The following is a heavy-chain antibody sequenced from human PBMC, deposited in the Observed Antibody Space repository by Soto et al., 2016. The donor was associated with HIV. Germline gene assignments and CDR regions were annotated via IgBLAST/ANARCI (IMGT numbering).Heavy chain of an antibody. D-gene: IGHD1-1*01. Sequence: EVQLVESGGGLVQPGGSLRLSCAASGFKFGHYWMHWVRQGPGKGLVWVSTINSDGTRASYADSMKGRFTISRDNIRNTLFLQMNRLRAGDSAVYYCSREGDGEHSTNYAMDVWGQGTTVIVSS. CDR1: GFKFGHYW. V-gene: IGHV3-74*01. J-gene: IGHJ6*02. CDR3: SREGDGEHSTNYAMDV. CDR2: INSDGTRA.